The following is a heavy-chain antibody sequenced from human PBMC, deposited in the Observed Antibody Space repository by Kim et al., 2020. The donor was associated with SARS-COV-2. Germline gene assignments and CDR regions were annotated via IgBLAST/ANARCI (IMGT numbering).Heavy chain of an antibody. CDR2: ICSGGST. J-gene: IGHJ4*02. CDR3: ARLVRGVIYYFDY. D-gene: IGHD3-10*01. Sequence: GGSLRLSCAASGFTVSSNYMSWVRQAPGKGLEWVSVICSGGSTYYADSVKGRFTISRDNSKNTLYLQMNSLRAEDTAVYYCARLVRGVIYYFDYWGQGTLVTVSS. V-gene: IGHV3-53*01. CDR1: GFTVSSNY.